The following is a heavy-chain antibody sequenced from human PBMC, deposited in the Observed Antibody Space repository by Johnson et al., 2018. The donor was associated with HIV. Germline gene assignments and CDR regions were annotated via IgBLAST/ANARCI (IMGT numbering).Heavy chain of an antibody. CDR2: IGFDGSIK. CDR1: GFTFSSYG. J-gene: IGHJ3*02. CDR3: ARGVRNSYGYLLGTFDI. D-gene: IGHD5-18*01. V-gene: IGHV3-30*02. Sequence: VQLVESGGVVVQPGGSLRLSCAASGFTFSSYGMHWVRQAPGKGLEWVAFIGFDGSIKDYADSVKGRFTISTDNSKNTLYLQMNSLRREDTAVYYCARGVRNSYGYLLGTFDIWGQGTMVTVSS.